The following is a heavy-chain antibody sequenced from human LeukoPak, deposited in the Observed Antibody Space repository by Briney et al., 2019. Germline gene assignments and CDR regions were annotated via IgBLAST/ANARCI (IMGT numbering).Heavy chain of an antibody. D-gene: IGHD4-17*01. CDR3: ARAGYGDAATYYYYYGMDV. CDR1: VGTFSSYA. V-gene: IGHV1-69*04. Sequence: ASVKVSCKPSVGTFSSYAISWVRQAPGQGLEWMGRIIPILGIANYAQKFQGRVTITADKSTSTAYMELSSLRSEDTAVYYCARAGYGDAATYYYYYGMDVWGQGTTVTVSS. CDR2: IIPILGIA. J-gene: IGHJ6*02.